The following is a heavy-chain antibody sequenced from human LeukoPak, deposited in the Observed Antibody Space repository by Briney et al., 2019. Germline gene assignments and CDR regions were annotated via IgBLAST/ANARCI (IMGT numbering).Heavy chain of an antibody. J-gene: IGHJ4*02. CDR1: GFTFSSYS. Sequence: PGGSLRLSCAASGFTFSSYSMNWVRQAPGKGLEWVSYISSSSSTIYYADSVKGRFTLSRDNAKNSLYLQMSSLRAEDTAVYYCASLYSSSWYVVDYWGQGTLVTVSS. CDR3: ASLYSSSWYVVDY. V-gene: IGHV3-48*01. D-gene: IGHD6-13*01. CDR2: ISSSSSTI.